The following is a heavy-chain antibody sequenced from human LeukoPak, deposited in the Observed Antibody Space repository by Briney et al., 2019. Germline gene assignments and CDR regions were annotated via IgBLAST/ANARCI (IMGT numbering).Heavy chain of an antibody. J-gene: IGHJ3*02. V-gene: IGHV4-39*07. CDR2: IYSSGST. Sequence: SETLSLTCTASGGSISSSNFFGGWIRQPPGKGLEWIGSIYSSGSTYYNPSLKSRVTISVDTSKNQFSLKLSSVTAADTAIYYCARGVTGDFAFDIWGQGTMVTVSS. CDR1: GGSISSSNFF. D-gene: IGHD7-27*01. CDR3: ARGVTGDFAFDI.